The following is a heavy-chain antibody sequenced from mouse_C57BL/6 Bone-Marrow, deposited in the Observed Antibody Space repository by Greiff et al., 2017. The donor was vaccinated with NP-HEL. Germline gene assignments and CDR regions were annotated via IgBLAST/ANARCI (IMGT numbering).Heavy chain of an antibody. CDR2: IDPSDSYT. J-gene: IGHJ4*01. V-gene: IGHV1-59*01. CDR1: GYTFTSYW. D-gene: IGHD1-1*01. CDR3: AYYYGSSYHGIRYAMDY. Sequence: QVQLQQPGAELVRPGTSVKLSCKASGYTFTSYWIHWVKQRPGQGLEWIGVIDPSDSYTNYNQKFKGKATLTVDTSSSTAYMQLSSLTSEDSAVYYCAYYYGSSYHGIRYAMDYWGQGTSVTVSS.